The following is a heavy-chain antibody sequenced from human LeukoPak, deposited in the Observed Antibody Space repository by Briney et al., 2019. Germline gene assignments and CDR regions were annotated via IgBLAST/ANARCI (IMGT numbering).Heavy chain of an antibody. V-gene: IGHV3-74*03. CDR3: VRSYDY. J-gene: IGHJ4*02. CDR1: GFTFSNNW. CDR2: IFRDDSSI. Sequence: GGSLRLSCAASGFTFSNNWMHWVRQAPGKGLVWVSRIFRDDSSISYADSVRGRFTISRDNAKNTLYLQMNSLRADDTAVYYCVRSYDYWGQGTLVTVSS.